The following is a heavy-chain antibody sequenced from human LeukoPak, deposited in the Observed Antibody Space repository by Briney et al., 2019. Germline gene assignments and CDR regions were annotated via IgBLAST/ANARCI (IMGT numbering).Heavy chain of an antibody. CDR1: GFTVNNNY. V-gene: IGHV3-53*01. J-gene: IGHJ6*02. Sequence: GGSLRLSCAASGFTVNNNYMSWVRQAPGKGLEWVSVIHSGGNTYYADSVKGRFTISRDNSKNTLYLQMNSLRAEDMAVYYCGRDLLRPISYGMDVWGQGTTVTVSS. D-gene: IGHD2-15*01. CDR2: IHSGGNT. CDR3: GRDLLRPISYGMDV.